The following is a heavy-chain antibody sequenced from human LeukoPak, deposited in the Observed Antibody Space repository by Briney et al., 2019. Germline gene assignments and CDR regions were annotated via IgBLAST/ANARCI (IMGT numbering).Heavy chain of an antibody. CDR1: GFIFNSHS. CDR3: AELGITMIGGV. D-gene: IGHD3-10*02. Sequence: PGGSLRLSCAASGFIFNSHSMNWVRQAPGKGLEWVSSISSTSSYIYYADSVKSRFTISRDNAKSSLYLQMNSLRAEDTAVYYCAELGITMIGGVWGKGTTVTISS. V-gene: IGHV3-21*01. J-gene: IGHJ6*04. CDR2: ISSTSSYI.